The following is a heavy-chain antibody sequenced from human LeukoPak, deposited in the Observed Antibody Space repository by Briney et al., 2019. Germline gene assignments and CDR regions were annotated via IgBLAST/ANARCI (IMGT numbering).Heavy chain of an antibody. D-gene: IGHD3-10*01. CDR3: ARAFRDPGYFDL. J-gene: IGHJ2*01. Sequence: SVKVPCKASGGTFSSHAISWVRQAPGQGLEWMGGIIPIFGTANYAQKFQGRVTITADESTSTAYMELSSLRSEDTAVYYCARAFRDPGYFDLWGRGTLVTVSS. CDR2: IIPIFGTA. V-gene: IGHV1-69*13. CDR1: GGTFSSHA.